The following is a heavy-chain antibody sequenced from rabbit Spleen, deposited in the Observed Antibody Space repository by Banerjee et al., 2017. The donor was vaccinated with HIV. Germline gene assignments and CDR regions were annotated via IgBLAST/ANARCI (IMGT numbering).Heavy chain of an antibody. CDR2: IYGGSSGST. CDR1: GFSFSNNYV. V-gene: IGHV1S45*01. CDR3: ARNFDL. J-gene: IGHJ4*01. Sequence: EQLEESGGDLVKPGASLTLTCTASGFSFSNNYVMCWVRQAPGKGLEWIACIYGGSSGSTYYASWAKGRFTISKTSSTTVTLQMTSLTAADTATYFCARNFDLWGPGTLVTVS.